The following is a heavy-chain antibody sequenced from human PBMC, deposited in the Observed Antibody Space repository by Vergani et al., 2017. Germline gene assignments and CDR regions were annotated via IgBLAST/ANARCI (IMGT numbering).Heavy chain of an antibody. CDR3: AKDVPGIGANAFDI. Sequence: QVQLVESGGGVVQPGRSLSLSCAASGFTFSSYAMHWVRQAPGKGLEGVAVISYDGSNKYYADSVKGRFTISRDNSKNTLYLQMNSRRAEDTAVYYCAKDVPGIGANAFDIWGQGTMVTVSS. CDR2: ISYDGSNK. V-gene: IGHV3-30-3*01. CDR1: GFTFSSYA. D-gene: IGHD3-16*01. J-gene: IGHJ3*02.